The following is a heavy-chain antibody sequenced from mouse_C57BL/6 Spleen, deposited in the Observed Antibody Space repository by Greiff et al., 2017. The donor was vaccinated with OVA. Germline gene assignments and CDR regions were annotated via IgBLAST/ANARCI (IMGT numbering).Heavy chain of an antibody. CDR3: AREAAQATSYFDY. CDR2: IYPGDGDT. CDR1: GYAFSSSW. Sequence: QVQLQQSGPELVKPGASVKISCKASGYAFSSSWMNRVKQRPGKGLEWIGRIYPGDGDTNYNGKFKGKATLTADKSSSTAYMQLSSLTSEDSAVYFCAREAAQATSYFDYWGQGTTLTVSS. D-gene: IGHD3-2*02. V-gene: IGHV1-82*01. J-gene: IGHJ2*01.